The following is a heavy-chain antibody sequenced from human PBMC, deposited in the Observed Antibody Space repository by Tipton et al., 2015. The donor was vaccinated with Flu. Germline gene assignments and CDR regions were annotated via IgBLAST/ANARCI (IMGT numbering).Heavy chain of an antibody. CDR3: ARDGAGYNGAFDM. J-gene: IGHJ3*02. D-gene: IGHD5-24*01. CDR1: GYTFTANY. CDR2: INPNDNGT. V-gene: IGHV1-2*02. Sequence: QSGAEVKKPGASVKVSCKGSGYTFTANYMHWVRQAPGQGLEWMGWINPNDNGTRYPQKFQGRVTMTRDTSISTVYMELGRMSSDDTAVYYCARDGAGYNGAFDMWGEGTMVTVSS.